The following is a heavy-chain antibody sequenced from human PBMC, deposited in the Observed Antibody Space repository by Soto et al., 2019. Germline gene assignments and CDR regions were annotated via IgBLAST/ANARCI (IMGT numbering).Heavy chain of an antibody. CDR3: ARGDDYIWGSYRYDY. J-gene: IGHJ4*02. V-gene: IGHV4-59*01. CDR1: GGSISSYY. D-gene: IGHD3-16*02. CDR2: IYYSGST. Sequence: SETLSLTCTVSGGSISSYYWSWIRQPPGKGLEWIGYIYYSGSTNYNPSLKSRVAISVATSKNQFSLKLSSVTAADTAVYYCARGDDYIWGSYRYDYWGQGTLVTVSS.